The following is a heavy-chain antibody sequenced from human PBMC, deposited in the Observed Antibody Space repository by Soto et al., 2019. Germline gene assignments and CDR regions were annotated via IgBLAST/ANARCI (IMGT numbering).Heavy chain of an antibody. J-gene: IGHJ1*01. CDR1: GGSMISYY. V-gene: IGHV4-59*08. Sequence: PSETLSLTCTVSGGSMISYYWSWIRQPPGRGLEWIGFIYYAGSTKYNPSLNSRVTISVDTSKNQFSLKLSSVTAADTAVYYCARLTYYYDSSGYYVEYFQHWGQRILVTVSS. CDR3: ARLTYYYDSSGYYVEYFQH. CDR2: IYYAGST. D-gene: IGHD3-22*01.